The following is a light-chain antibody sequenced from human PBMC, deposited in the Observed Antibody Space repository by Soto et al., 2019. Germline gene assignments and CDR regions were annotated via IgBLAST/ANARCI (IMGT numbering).Light chain of an antibody. J-gene: IGLJ1*01. Sequence: QSALPQPASVSVSPGQSITISCTGTSIDLAIYNYVSWYQQQPGKAPKLMIYQVTNRPSGVSNRFSGSRSGNTASLTISGLQAEDEADYYCSSYTESSNYVFVTGTQVTVL. CDR2: QVT. CDR1: SIDLAIYNY. CDR3: SSYTESSNYV. V-gene: IGLV2-14*01.